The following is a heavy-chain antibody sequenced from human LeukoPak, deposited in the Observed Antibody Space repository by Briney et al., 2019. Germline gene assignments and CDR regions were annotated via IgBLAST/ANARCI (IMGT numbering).Heavy chain of an antibody. J-gene: IGHJ3*01. D-gene: IGHD6-13*01. Sequence: PGGSLRLSCSASGFTVSSYGMTWVRLAPGKGLEWVSAFSATDGSAQDAECVKRGFTISRDNSKNSLYPHMNSLRDEEPAVSYCAKARIAAAGTGAFAVWGQGTMVTVSS. CDR1: GFTVSSYG. CDR3: AKARIAAAGTGAFAV. CDR2: FSATDGSA. V-gene: IGHV3-23*01.